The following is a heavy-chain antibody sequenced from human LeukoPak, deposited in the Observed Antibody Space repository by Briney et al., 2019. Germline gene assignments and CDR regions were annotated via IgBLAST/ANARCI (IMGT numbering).Heavy chain of an antibody. CDR3: TRLRNYGYDF. D-gene: IGHD5-18*01. V-gene: IGHV3-72*01. J-gene: IGHJ4*02. CDR2: IRNEANRYNT. Sequence: QPGGSLSLSCAPSGLTLGGYYMDWARQPRGGWREWVGRIRNEANRYNTEYAASLKGRFTISRDHSKISLYLQMNSLKTEDTAVYYCTRLRNYGYDFWGQGTLVTVSS. CDR1: GLTLGGYY.